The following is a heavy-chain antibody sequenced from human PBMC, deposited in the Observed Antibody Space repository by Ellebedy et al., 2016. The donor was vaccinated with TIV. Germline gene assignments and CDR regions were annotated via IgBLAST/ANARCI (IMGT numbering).Heavy chain of an antibody. Sequence: GGSLRLXXAASGFSMSSYWMSWVRQAPGKGLEWVANIKQDGSEKYYVDSVKGRFTISRDNAKNSVYLQMNSLRAEDTAVYYCVRAIGTSSSYWGQGTLVTVSS. V-gene: IGHV3-7*01. CDR3: VRAIGTSSSY. D-gene: IGHD6-6*01. CDR2: IKQDGSEK. CDR1: GFSMSSYW. J-gene: IGHJ4*02.